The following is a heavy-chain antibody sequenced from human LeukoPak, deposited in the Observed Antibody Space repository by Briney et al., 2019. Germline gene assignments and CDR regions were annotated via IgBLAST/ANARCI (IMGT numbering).Heavy chain of an antibody. CDR1: GFTVSGNH. CDR2: IYTGGTT. V-gene: IGHV3-53*01. J-gene: IGHJ4*02. D-gene: IGHD3-16*01. Sequence: PGGSLRLSCTASGFTVSGNHMSWVRQAPGKGLEWVSAIYTGGTTYSAASVAGRFTISRDNSKNTLYLLMNSLRTEDTAVYYCARDQATSGGGLDSWGQGTLVTVSS. CDR3: ARDQATSGGGLDS.